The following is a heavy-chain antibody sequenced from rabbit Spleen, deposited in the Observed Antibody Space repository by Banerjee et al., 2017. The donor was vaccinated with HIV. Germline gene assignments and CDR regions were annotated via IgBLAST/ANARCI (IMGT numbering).Heavy chain of an antibody. J-gene: IGHJ4*01. CDR1: GFSFSSSDY. CDR3: ARGSATMTMVITGYYFNL. Sequence: QSLEESGGDLVKPEGSLTLTCTASGFSFSSSDYMCWVRQAPGKGLEWISCIAGSSSAFTYSATWAQGRFTCSKTSSTTVTLQMTSLTVADTATYFCARGSATMTMVITGYYFNLWGPGTLVTVS. CDR2: IAGSSSAFT. D-gene: IGHD2-1*01. V-gene: IGHV1S40*01.